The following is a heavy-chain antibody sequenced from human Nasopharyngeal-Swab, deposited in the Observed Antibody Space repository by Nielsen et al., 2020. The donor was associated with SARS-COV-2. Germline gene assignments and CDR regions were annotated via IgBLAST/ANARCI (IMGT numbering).Heavy chain of an antibody. D-gene: IGHD3-3*01. CDR2: INHSGST. V-gene: IGHV4-34*01. J-gene: IGHJ6*02. CDR3: ARGPHRRITIFGVVIESYYYGMDV. Sequence: SETLSLTCAVYGGSFSGYYWSWIRQPPGKGLEWIGEINHSGSTNYNPSLKSRVTISVDTSKNQFSLKLTSVTAADTAVYYCARGPHRRITIFGVVIESYYYGMDVWGQGTTVTVPS. CDR1: GGSFSGYY.